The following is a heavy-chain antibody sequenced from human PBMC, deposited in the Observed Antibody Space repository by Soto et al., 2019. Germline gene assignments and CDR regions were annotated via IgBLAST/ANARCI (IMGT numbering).Heavy chain of an antibody. Sequence: GGSLRLSCAASGITFSNYWMHWVRQAPGKGLVWVSRINSDGTTTNYADSVKGRFSNYRDNAKNTVYLQMNSLRAEDTAVYYCASSAGRVYGHSNSGQRTPVIVSS. V-gene: IGHV3-74*01. J-gene: IGHJ1*01. CDR2: INSDGTTT. CDR1: GITFSNYW. CDR3: ASSAGRVYGHSN. D-gene: IGHD3-10*01.